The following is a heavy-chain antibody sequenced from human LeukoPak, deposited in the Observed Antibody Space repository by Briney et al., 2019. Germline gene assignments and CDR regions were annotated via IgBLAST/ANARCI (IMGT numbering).Heavy chain of an antibody. CDR3: ARGRPIAAAGKDAFDI. V-gene: IGHV3-21*01. CDR1: GFTFSSYS. D-gene: IGHD6-13*01. Sequence: GGSLRLSCAASGFTFSSYSMNWVRQAPGKGLEWVSSISSSSSYIYYADSVKGRFTISRDNAKNSLYLQMNSLRAEDTAVYYCARGRPIAAAGKDAFDIWGQGTMVTVSS. CDR2: ISSSSSYI. J-gene: IGHJ3*02.